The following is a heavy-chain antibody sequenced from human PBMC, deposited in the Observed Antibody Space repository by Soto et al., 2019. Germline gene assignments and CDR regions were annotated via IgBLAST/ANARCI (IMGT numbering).Heavy chain of an antibody. V-gene: IGHV1-18*04. CDR3: ERDRRELRTGLYNALDV. D-gene: IGHD1-26*01. CDR1: GYTFTNYG. J-gene: IGHJ6*02. CDR2: ISGYNGDT. Sequence: ASVQVSCKASGYTFTNYGLRWVRQAPAQGLECMGWISGYNGDTNYAKKFQGRVTMTTDTSTSTAYMELRSLSSDDTAGYYCERDRRELRTGLYNALDVWGQGTTVTVSS.